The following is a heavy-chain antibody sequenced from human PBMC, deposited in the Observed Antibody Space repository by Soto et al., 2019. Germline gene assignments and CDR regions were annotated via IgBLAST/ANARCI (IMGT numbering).Heavy chain of an antibody. CDR3: ARHIGVPGTRGFDY. V-gene: IGHV4-4*02. J-gene: IGHJ4*02. CDR1: GASISDNNW. CDR2: IYHSGTA. Sequence: QVQLQESGPGLVKPSGTLSLTCAVSGASISDNNWWSWVRQPPGKGLEWSGEIYHSGTANYSPSLNSRVTISLDKSKNQISLQLSSVTAADSAVYYCARHIGVPGTRGFDYWGQGTLVTVSS. D-gene: IGHD6-19*01.